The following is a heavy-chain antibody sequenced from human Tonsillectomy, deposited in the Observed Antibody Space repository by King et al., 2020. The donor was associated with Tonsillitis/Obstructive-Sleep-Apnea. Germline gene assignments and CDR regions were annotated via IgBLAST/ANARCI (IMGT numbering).Heavy chain of an antibody. D-gene: IGHD6-13*01. CDR1: GFTFSSYD. Sequence: VQLVESGGGLVQPGGSLRLSCAASGFTFSSYDMDWVRQATGKGLEWVSAIGTACDTYYPGSVKGRFTISRENAKNSLYLQMNSLRAGDTAVYYCARGSAAAGDGWFDPWGQGTLVTVSS. V-gene: IGHV3-13*04. J-gene: IGHJ5*02. CDR2: IGTACDT. CDR3: ARGSAAAGDGWFDP.